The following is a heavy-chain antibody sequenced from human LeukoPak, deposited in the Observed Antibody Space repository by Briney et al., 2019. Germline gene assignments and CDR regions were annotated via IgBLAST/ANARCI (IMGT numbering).Heavy chain of an antibody. J-gene: IGHJ2*01. CDR1: GGSISSGGYY. Sequence: TLSLTRTVSGGSISSGGYYWSWIRQHPWKGLEWIGYIYYSGSTYYNPSLKSRVTISVDTSKNQFSLKLSSVTAADTAVYYCARGDLQHDYGDHYWYFDLWGRGTLVTVSS. CDR2: IYYSGST. D-gene: IGHD4-17*01. V-gene: IGHV4-31*03. CDR3: ARGDLQHDYGDHYWYFDL.